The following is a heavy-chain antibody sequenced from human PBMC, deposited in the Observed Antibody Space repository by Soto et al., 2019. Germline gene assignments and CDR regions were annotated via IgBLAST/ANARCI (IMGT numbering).Heavy chain of an antibody. J-gene: IGHJ4*02. V-gene: IGHV3-23*01. CDR1: GFTFRSFH. CDR3: ATRELDDN. Sequence: VHLLESGGALVQPGGSLRLSCVASGFTFRSFHMSWVRQAPGRGLEWVSGISDSGARTDYADSVKGRFTISRDNSKSTLYLQMNALRSEDTAVYFCATRELDDNWGQGTLVTVSS. CDR2: ISDSGART. D-gene: IGHD1-7*01.